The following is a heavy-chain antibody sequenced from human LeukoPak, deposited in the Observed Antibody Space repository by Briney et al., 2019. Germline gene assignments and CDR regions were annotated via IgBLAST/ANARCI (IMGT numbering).Heavy chain of an antibody. CDR3: ARNRGYSYGNTDWWFDP. J-gene: IGHJ5*02. D-gene: IGHD5-18*01. CDR1: GGSISSYY. CDR2: IYYSGGT. V-gene: IGHV4-59*08. Sequence: SETLPLTCTVSGGSISSYYWSWIRQPPGKGLEWIGYIYYSGGTNYNPSLKSRVTISVDTSKNQFSLKLSSVTAADTAVYYCARNRGYSYGNTDWWFDPWGQGTLVTVSS.